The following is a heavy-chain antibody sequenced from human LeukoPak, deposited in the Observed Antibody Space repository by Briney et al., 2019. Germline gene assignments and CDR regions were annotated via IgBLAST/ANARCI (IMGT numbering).Heavy chain of an antibody. Sequence: PGESLKISCTGSGYSFTGYWIGWVRQTPGKGLEWMGIIYPGDSDTRYSPSFQGQVTISADKSISTAYLQWSSLKASDTAMYYCARRGYCSSISCAVSYFDLWGRGTLVTVSS. V-gene: IGHV5-51*01. CDR1: GYSFTGYW. J-gene: IGHJ2*01. CDR3: ARRGYCSSISCAVSYFDL. D-gene: IGHD2-2*01. CDR2: IYPGDSDT.